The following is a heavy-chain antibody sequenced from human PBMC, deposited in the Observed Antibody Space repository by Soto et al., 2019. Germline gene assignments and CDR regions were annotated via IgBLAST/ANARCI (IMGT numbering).Heavy chain of an antibody. J-gene: IGHJ5*02. D-gene: IGHD4-17*01. Sequence: GASVKVSCKASGYTVTSYAMHWVRQAPGQRLEWMGWINAGNGNTKYSQKFQGRVTITRDTSASTAYMELSSLRSEDTAVYYCARFRNYGDYVWFDPWGQGTLVTVSS. V-gene: IGHV1-3*01. CDR2: INAGNGNT. CDR3: ARFRNYGDYVWFDP. CDR1: GYTVTSYA.